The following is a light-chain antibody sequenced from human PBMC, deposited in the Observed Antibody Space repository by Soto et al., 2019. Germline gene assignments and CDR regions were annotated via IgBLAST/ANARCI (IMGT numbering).Light chain of an antibody. V-gene: IGKV1-39*01. J-gene: IGKJ1*01. CDR1: QSIVTY. CDR3: QQSYSTPPWT. CDR2: AAS. Sequence: RMTKSASTLSASVSDRVTITCLSSQSIVTYLNWYLQKPGKAPKLLIYAASNLQSGVPSRFSGSGAGTDFTLTISSLQPEDFSAYFCQQSYSTPPWTLGQGTKVDIK.